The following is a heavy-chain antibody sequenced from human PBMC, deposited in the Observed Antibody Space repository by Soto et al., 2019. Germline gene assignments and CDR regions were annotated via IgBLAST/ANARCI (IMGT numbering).Heavy chain of an antibody. D-gene: IGHD3-16*01. CDR2: ISGSGGSTYYTDSVSGSGGST. CDR1: GFTFSSYA. V-gene: IGHV3-23*01. J-gene: IGHJ5*02. Sequence: EVQLLESGGGLAQPGGSLRLSCAASGFTFSSYAMSWVRQAPGKGLEWVSSISGSGGSTYYTDSVSGSGGSTYYADSVQCRFSMSRDNAKNTLYLQINSLRADDTAVYYCAKAPRGWSCAFCYPELYNWLAPWGQGALVPVSS. CDR3: AKAPRGWSCAFCYPELYNWLAP.